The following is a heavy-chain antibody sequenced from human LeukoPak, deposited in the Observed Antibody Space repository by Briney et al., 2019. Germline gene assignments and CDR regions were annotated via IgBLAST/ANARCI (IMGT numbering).Heavy chain of an antibody. CDR3: ARYCSSTSCYGFDY. CDR2: IYHSGST. V-gene: IGHV4-39*07. CDR1: GGSISSSSYY. D-gene: IGHD2-2*01. J-gene: IGHJ4*02. Sequence: SETLSLTCTVSGGSISSSSYYWGWIRQPPGKGLEWIGSIYHSGSTYYNPSLKSRVTISVDTSKNQFSLKLSSVTAADTAVYYCARYCSSTSCYGFDYWGQGTLVTVSS.